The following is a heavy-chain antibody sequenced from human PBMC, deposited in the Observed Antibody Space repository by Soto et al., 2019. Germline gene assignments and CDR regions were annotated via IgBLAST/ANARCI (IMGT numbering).Heavy chain of an antibody. CDR3: ARDLFPDNWNYYYGMDV. CDR2: IIPIFGTA. J-gene: IGHJ6*02. CDR1: GGTFSSYA. D-gene: IGHD1-20*01. V-gene: IGHV1-69*01. Sequence: QVQLVQSGAEVKKPGSSVKVSCKASGGTFSSYAISWVRQAPGQGLEWMGGIIPIFGTANYAQKFQGRVTSTADDSTSTAYMELSSLSSEDTAVYYCARDLFPDNWNYYYGMDVWGQGTTVTVSS.